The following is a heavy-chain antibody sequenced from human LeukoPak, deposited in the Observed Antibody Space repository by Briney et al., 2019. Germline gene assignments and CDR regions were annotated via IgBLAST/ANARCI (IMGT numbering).Heavy chain of an antibody. D-gene: IGHD4-17*01. J-gene: IGHJ4*02. Sequence: PGRSLRLSCAASGFTFSSYAMHWVRQAPGKGLEWVSVIYSGGSTYYADSVKGRFTISRHNSKNTLYLQMNSLRAEDTAVYYCARSDYGDYVFDYWGQGTLVTVSS. CDR3: ARSDYGDYVFDY. CDR1: GFTFSSYA. CDR2: IYSGGST. V-gene: IGHV3-53*04.